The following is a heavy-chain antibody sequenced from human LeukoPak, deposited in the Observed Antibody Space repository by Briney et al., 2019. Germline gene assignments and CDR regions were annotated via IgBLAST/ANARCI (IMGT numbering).Heavy chain of an antibody. Sequence: GGSLRLSCAASGFISDDYAMHWVRQAPGKGLVWVSRINHDGSSTNYADSVKGRFTISRDNAKNTVYLQMNSLRAEDTAVYYCVRDWEYDSSGYWQKYFDTWGQGTLVTVSS. CDR2: INHDGSST. J-gene: IGHJ4*02. D-gene: IGHD3-22*01. CDR1: GFISDDYA. V-gene: IGHV3-74*01. CDR3: VRDWEYDSSGYWQKYFDT.